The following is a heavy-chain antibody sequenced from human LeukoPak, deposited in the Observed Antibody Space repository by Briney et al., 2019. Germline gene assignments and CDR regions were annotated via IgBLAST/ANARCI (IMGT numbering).Heavy chain of an antibody. D-gene: IGHD3-16*02. Sequence: PSQTLSLTCAVSGGSISSSNWWSWVRQPPGKGLEWIGEIYHSGSTNYNPSLKSRVTISVDKSKNQFSLKLSSVTAADTAVYYCARSWDDYVWGSYRSYYFDYWGQGTLVTVSS. J-gene: IGHJ4*02. CDR1: GGSISSSNW. CDR3: ARSWDDYVWGSYRSYYFDY. V-gene: IGHV4-4*02. CDR2: IYHSGST.